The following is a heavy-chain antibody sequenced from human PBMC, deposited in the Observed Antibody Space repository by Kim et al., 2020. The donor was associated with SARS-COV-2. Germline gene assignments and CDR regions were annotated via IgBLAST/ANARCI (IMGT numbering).Heavy chain of an antibody. CDR3: EGGYDYLWGSRPPHY. Sequence: SETLSLTCTVSGGSISSSRYYWGWIRQPPGKGLEWIGNIYYSGSTYYNPSLKSRVTMSLDTSKNQFSLKLSSVTAADTAVYYCEGGYDYLWGSRPPHYWG. J-gene: IGHJ4*01. CDR2: IYYSGST. CDR1: GGSISSSRYY. D-gene: IGHD3-16*01. V-gene: IGHV4-39*07.